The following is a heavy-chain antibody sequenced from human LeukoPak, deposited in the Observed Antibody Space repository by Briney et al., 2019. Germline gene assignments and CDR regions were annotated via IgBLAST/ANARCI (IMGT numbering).Heavy chain of an antibody. D-gene: IGHD4-17*01. CDR3: ARESYGDYAFDY. Sequence: GGSLRLSCAASGFTFSSYSMNWVRQAPGKGLEWVSSISSSSSYIYYADSVKGRFTISRDNAKNSLYLQMNSLRAEDTAVYYCARESYGDYAFDYWGQGTLVTVSS. J-gene: IGHJ4*02. V-gene: IGHV3-21*01. CDR1: GFTFSSYS. CDR2: ISSSSSYI.